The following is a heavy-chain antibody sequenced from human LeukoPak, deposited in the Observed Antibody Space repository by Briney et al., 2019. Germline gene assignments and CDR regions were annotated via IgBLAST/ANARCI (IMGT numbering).Heavy chain of an antibody. J-gene: IGHJ4*02. V-gene: IGHV1-69*13. CDR1: GGTFSSYA. Sequence: SVKVSCKASGGTFSSYAISWVRQAPGQGLEWMGGIIPIFGTANYAQKFQGRVTITADESTSTAYMELSSLRSEDTAVYYCARAPLEDYDFWSGPEDYWGQGTLVTVSS. CDR2: IIPIFGTA. CDR3: ARAPLEDYDFWSGPEDY. D-gene: IGHD3-3*01.